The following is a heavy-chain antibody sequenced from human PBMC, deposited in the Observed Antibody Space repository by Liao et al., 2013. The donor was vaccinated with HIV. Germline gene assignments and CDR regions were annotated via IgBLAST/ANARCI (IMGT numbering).Heavy chain of an antibody. V-gene: IGHV4-4*07. CDR2: IYSTGDT. CDR3: ATLYGGLNYGYVNF. D-gene: IGHD5-18*01. Sequence: QVPLQESGPRLVKPSETLSLTCTVSGGSINGFYWSWIRLPPGKGLEWIGHIYSTGDTKSNPSLRSRVTMSLDTSNNRFSLRLTSVSTADTAIYFCATLYGGLNYGYVNFWGQGTLVTVSS. CDR1: GGSINGFY. J-gene: IGHJ4*02.